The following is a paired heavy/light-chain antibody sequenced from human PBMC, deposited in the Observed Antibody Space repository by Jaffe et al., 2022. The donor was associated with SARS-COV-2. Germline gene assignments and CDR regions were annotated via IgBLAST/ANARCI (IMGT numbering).Heavy chain of an antibody. J-gene: IGHJ6*02. Sequence: QVQLVQSGAEVKKPGASVKVSCKASGYTFTSYYMHWVRQAPGQGLEWMGIINPSGGSTSYAQKFQGRVTMTRDTSTSTVYMELSSLRSEDTAVYYCARDLIVVVPAAFYYYYYYGMDVWGQGTTVTVSS. CDR2: INPSGGST. CDR3: ARDLIVVVPAAFYYYYYYGMDV. D-gene: IGHD2-2*01. CDR1: GYTFTSYY. V-gene: IGHV1-46*01.
Light chain of an antibody. J-gene: IGLJ2*01. Sequence: QSALTQPASVSGSPGQSITISCTGTSSDVGGYNYVSWYQQHPGKAPKLMIYEVSNRPSGVPDRFSGSKSGNTASLTISGLQAEDEADYYCSSYTSSSTVVFGGGTKLTVL. CDR1: SSDVGGYNY. CDR3: SSYTSSSTVV. V-gene: IGLV2-14*01. CDR2: EVS.